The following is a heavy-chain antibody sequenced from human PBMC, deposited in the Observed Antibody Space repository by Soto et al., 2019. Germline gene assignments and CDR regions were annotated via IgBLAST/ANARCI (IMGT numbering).Heavy chain of an antibody. CDR2: IRSKANNYAT. CDR3: TRWPLNGDPFDY. D-gene: IGHD4-17*01. CDR1: GFTFRGSA. J-gene: IGHJ4*02. Sequence: EVQLVESGGGLVQPGGSLKLPCATSGFTFRGSAIHWVRQASGKGLEWVGRIRSKANNYATTYAASVKGRFTISRDDSKNTAYLQMNSLKTEDTAVYYCTRWPLNGDPFDYWGQGTLVTVSS. V-gene: IGHV3-73*01.